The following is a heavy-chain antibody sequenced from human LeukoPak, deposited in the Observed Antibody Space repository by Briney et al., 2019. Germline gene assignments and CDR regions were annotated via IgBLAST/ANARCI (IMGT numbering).Heavy chain of an antibody. D-gene: IGHD5-12*01. J-gene: IGHJ4*02. Sequence: GGSLRLSCAASGFTFSSYWMHWVRQAPGKGLVWVSRINTDGSSTSYADSVKGRFTISRDNAKNTLYLQMNSLRAEDTAVYYCAREGPAGGYDSFDYWGQGTLVTVSS. CDR3: AREGPAGGYDSFDY. CDR1: GFTFSSYW. CDR2: INTDGSST. V-gene: IGHV3-74*01.